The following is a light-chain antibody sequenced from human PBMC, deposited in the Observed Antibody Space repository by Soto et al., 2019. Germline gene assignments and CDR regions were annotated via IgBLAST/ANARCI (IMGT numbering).Light chain of an antibody. CDR3: QQYSSYWT. CDR2: DAS. V-gene: IGKV1-5*01. CDR1: QSISSW. J-gene: IGKJ1*01. Sequence: GDRVTITCRASQSISSWFAWYQQKPGKAPKFLIYDASNLESGVPTRFSGSGSGTEFTLTISNLQPDHFAPYSSQQYSSYWTFGKGTKVEIK.